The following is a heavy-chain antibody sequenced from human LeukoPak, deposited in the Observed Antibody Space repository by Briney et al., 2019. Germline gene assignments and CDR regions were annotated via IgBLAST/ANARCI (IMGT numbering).Heavy chain of an antibody. CDR3: ARDPERDAFDI. J-gene: IGHJ3*02. V-gene: IGHV4-59*01. CDR1: GGSISSYY. D-gene: IGHD1-1*01. CDR2: IYYSGST. Sequence: SSETLSLTCTVSGGSISSYYWSWIRQPPGKGLEWIGYIYYSGSTNYNPSLKSRVTISVDTSKNQFSLKLSSVTAADTAVYYCARDPERDAFDIWGQGTMVTVSS.